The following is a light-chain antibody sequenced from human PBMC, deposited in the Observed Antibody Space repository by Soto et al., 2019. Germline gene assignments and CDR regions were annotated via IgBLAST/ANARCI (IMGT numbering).Light chain of an antibody. V-gene: IGKV3-20*01. CDR3: QKYGCART. J-gene: IGKJ1*01. Sequence: DIVLTQSPGTLSLSTGERATLSCRAIQSVSSSYLAWYQQTPGQAPRLLIYGASRRATGIPDRFSGSGSGPDLTLTSSKLQLEEIAVYYWQKYGCARTFGQGTKVEIK. CDR2: GAS. CDR1: QSVSSSY.